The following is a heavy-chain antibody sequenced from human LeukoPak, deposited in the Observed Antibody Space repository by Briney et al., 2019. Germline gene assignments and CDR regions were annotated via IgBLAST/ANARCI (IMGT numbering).Heavy chain of an antibody. D-gene: IGHD3-22*01. CDR2: IYYSGST. V-gene: IGHV4-39*07. CDR3: ARDYYDSRVPDY. CDR1: GGSISSSSYY. Sequence: SETLSLTCTASGGSISSSSYYWGWIRQPPGKGLEWIGSIYYSGSTYYNPSLKSRVTISVDTSKNQFSLKLSSVTAADTAVYYCARDYYDSRVPDYWGQGTLVTVSS. J-gene: IGHJ4*02.